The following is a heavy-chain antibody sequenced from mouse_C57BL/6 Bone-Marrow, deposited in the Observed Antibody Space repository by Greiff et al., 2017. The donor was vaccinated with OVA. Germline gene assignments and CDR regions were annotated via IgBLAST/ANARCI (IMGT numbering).Heavy chain of an antibody. D-gene: IGHD1-1*01. CDR3: ARFVWYYGSSLYFDV. CDR2: INPSNGGT. CDR1: GYTFTSYC. Sequence: VQLQQPGTELVKPGASVKLSCKASGYTFTSYCMHWVKQRPGQGLEWIGNINPSNGGTNYNEKFKSKATLTVDKSSSTAYMQLSSLTSEDSAVYYCARFVWYYGSSLYFDVWGTGTTVTVSS. V-gene: IGHV1-53*01. J-gene: IGHJ1*03.